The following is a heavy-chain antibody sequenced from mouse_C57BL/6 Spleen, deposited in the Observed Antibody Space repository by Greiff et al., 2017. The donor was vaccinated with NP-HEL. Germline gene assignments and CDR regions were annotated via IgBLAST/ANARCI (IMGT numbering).Heavy chain of an antibody. Sequence: EVKLMESGGGLVQPGGSLKLSCAASGFTFSDYYMYWVRQTPEKRLEWVAYISNGGGSTYYPDTVKGRFTISRDNAKNTLYLQMSRLKSEDTAMYYCARKSYYDYAMDYWGQGTSVTVSS. CDR3: ARKSYYDYAMDY. D-gene: IGHD2-10*01. CDR2: ISNGGGST. V-gene: IGHV5-12*01. CDR1: GFTFSDYY. J-gene: IGHJ4*01.